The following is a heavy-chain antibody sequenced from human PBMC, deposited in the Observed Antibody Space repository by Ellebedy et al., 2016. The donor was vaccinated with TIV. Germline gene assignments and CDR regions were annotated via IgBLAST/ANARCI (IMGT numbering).Heavy chain of an antibody. V-gene: IGHV1-69*13. CDR2: IIPIFDVR. CDR1: GGTFGNYA. J-gene: IGHJ4*02. CDR3: ATISGSPRGY. Sequence: ASVKVSCKASGGTFGNYAISWVRQAPGQGLEWLGRIIPIFDVRDYAQDLQGRVTITADESTTTAFMELSSLRSDDTAVYYCATISGSPRGYWGQGTLVTVSS. D-gene: IGHD2/OR15-2a*01.